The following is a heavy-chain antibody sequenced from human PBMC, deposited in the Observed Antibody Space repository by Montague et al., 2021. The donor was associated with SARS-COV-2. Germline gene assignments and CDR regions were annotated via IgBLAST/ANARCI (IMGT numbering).Heavy chain of an antibody. CDR2: IYYSGST. V-gene: IGHV4-39*07. CDR1: GGSISSSSYY. J-gene: IGHJ4*02. D-gene: IGHD2-15*01. CDR3: ARVISRQNNIVVVGLYYFDY. Sequence: SETLSLTCTVSGGSISSSSYYWGWIRQPPGKGLEWIGSIYYSGSTYYNPSLKSRVTISVDTSKNQFSLKLSSVTAGDTAVYYCARVISRQNNIVVVGLYYFDYWGQGTLVTVSS.